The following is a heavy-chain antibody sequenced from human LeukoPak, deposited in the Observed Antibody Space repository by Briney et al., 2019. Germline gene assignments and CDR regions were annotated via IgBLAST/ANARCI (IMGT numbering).Heavy chain of an antibody. CDR2: ISWNSGSI. CDR3: AKATGYSSGNFDY. D-gene: IGHD6-25*01. CDR1: GFTFDDYA. V-gene: IGHV3-9*01. J-gene: IGHJ4*02. Sequence: GGSLRLSCAASGFTFDDYAMHWVRQAPGKGLEWVSGISWNSGSIGYADSVKGRFTISRDNAKNSLYLQMNSLRAEDTAVYYCAKATGYSSGNFDYWGQGTLVTVSS.